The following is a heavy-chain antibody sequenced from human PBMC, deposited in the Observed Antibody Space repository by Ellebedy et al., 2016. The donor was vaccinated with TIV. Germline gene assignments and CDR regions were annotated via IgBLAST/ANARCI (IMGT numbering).Heavy chain of an antibody. CDR1: GYSFTSYW. V-gene: IGHV5-51*01. J-gene: IGHJ4*02. Sequence: GESLKISXKGSGYSFTSYWIGWVRQLPGKGLEWMGIIYPGDSDTRYSPSFQGQVTISADKSISTAYLQWSSLKASDTAMYYCATIPYSSGRYPIDYWGQGTLVTVSS. D-gene: IGHD6-19*01. CDR3: ATIPYSSGRYPIDY. CDR2: IYPGDSDT.